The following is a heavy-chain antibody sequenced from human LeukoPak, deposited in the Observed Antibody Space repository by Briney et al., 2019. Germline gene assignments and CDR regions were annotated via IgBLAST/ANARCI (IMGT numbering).Heavy chain of an antibody. CDR2: IYSGGST. D-gene: IGHD1-26*01. CDR1: GFTFSSYS. V-gene: IGHV3-53*01. Sequence: GGSLRLSCAASGFTFSSYSMNWVRQAPGKGLEWVSVIYSGGSTFYADSVKGRFTISRDNSKNTLYLQMNSLRAEDTAVYYCARGGSYLSAFDIWGQGTMVTVSS. CDR3: ARGGSYLSAFDI. J-gene: IGHJ3*02.